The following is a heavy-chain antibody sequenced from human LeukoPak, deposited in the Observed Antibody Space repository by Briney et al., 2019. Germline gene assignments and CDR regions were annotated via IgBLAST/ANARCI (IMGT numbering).Heavy chain of an antibody. Sequence: GASVKVSCKASGYTFTDYYMNWVRQAPGQGLDWMGWINSNSGGTNYPQKFQGRVTMTRDTSISTAYMELSRLISDDTAVYYCARSSSGWYVDSWGQGTLVTVSS. J-gene: IGHJ4*02. CDR3: ARSSSGWYVDS. V-gene: IGHV1-2*02. CDR2: INSNSGGT. D-gene: IGHD6-19*01. CDR1: GYTFTDYY.